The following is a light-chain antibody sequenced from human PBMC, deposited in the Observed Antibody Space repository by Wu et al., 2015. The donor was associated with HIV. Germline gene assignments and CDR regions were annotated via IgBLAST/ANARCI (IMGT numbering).Light chain of an antibody. V-gene: IGKV1-39*01. CDR3: QQSYIAPWT. Sequence: DIQMTQSPSSLSASVGGRVTITCRASQSISTFLNWYQQKPGKAPKVLMSGASSLQSGVPSRFSGSGFGTDFTLTINSLQPEDFATYYCQQSYIAPWTFGQGTKVEIK. CDR2: GAS. J-gene: IGKJ1*01. CDR1: QSISTF.